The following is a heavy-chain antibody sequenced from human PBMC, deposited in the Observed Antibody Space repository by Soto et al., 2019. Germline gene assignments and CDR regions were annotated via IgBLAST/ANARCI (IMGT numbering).Heavy chain of an antibody. J-gene: IGHJ5*02. D-gene: IGHD3-10*01. V-gene: IGHV4-34*01. CDR3: ARDSYYYGSGTASDWFDP. CDR2: INHSGST. CDR1: GGSISSYY. Sequence: SETVSLTCTVSGGSISSYYWSWIRQPPGKGLEWIGEINHSGSTNYNPSLKSRVTISVDTSKNQFSLKLSSVTAADTAVYYCARDSYYYGSGTASDWFDPWGQGTLVTVSS.